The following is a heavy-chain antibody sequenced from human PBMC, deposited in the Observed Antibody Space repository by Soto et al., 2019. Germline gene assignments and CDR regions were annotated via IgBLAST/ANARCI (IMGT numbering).Heavy chain of an antibody. CDR3: ARAVGAAADVDY. Sequence: QVQLVESGGGVVQPGRSLRLSCAASGFTFSSYGMHWVRQAPGKGLEWVAVIWYDGSNKYYADSVKGRFTISRDNSKNTLYLQMNSQRAEDTAVYYCARAVGAAADVDYWGQGTLVTVSS. V-gene: IGHV3-33*01. D-gene: IGHD6-13*01. CDR2: IWYDGSNK. J-gene: IGHJ4*02. CDR1: GFTFSSYG.